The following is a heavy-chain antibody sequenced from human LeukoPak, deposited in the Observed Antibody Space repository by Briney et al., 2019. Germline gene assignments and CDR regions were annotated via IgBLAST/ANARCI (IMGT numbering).Heavy chain of an antibody. CDR3: ARHVVTMVRGVPRANYYFDY. CDR2: IYYSGST. Sequence: SETLSLTCTVSGGSISSYYWSWIRQPPGKGLEWIGYIYYSGSTNYNPSLESRVTISADTSKNQFSLKLSSVTAAGTAVYYCARHVVTMVRGVPRANYYFDYWGQGTLVTVSS. CDR1: GGSISSYY. V-gene: IGHV4-59*08. D-gene: IGHD3-10*01. J-gene: IGHJ4*02.